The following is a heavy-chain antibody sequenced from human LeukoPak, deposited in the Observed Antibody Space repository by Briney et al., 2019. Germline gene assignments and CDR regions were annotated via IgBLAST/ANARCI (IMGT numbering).Heavy chain of an antibody. CDR3: ARYDWAAFDY. Sequence: GGSLRLSCAASGFTFSSYSMNWVRQAPGKGLEWVSYISSSSSTIYYADSVEGRFTISRDNAKNSLYLQMNSLRAEDTAVYYCARYDWAAFDYWGQGTLVTVSS. CDR2: ISSSSSTI. CDR1: GFTFSSYS. J-gene: IGHJ4*02. V-gene: IGHV3-48*04. D-gene: IGHD3-9*01.